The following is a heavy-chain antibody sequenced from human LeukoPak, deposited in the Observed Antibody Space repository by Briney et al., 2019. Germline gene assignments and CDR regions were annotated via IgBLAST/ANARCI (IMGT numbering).Heavy chain of an antibody. CDR1: GGSINSHY. J-gene: IGHJ5*02. D-gene: IGHD2-15*01. CDR3: AREGLEDCSGASCYFLFDP. CDR2: IYSTGST. V-gene: IGHV4-4*07. Sequence: SETLSLTCIVSGGSINSHYWSWIRQRAGQGLEWIGRIYSTGSTSYNPSLKSRVTMSVDTSNNQLSLKLSSVTAADTAVYYCAREGLEDCSGASCYFLFDPWGQGTLVTVSS.